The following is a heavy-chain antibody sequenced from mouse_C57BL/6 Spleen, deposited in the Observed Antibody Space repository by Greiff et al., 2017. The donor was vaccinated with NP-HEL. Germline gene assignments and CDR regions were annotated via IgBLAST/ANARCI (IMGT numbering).Heavy chain of an antibody. CDR1: GYTFTSYW. V-gene: IGHV1-52*01. CDR2: IDPSDSET. Sequence: QVQLQQPGAELVRPGSSVKLSCKASGYTFTSYWMHWVKQRPIQGLEWIGNIDPSDSETHYNQKFKDKDTLTVDKSSSTAYMQLSSLTSEDSAVYYCARYHYGNPYWYFDVWGTGTTVTVSS. CDR3: ARYHYGNPYWYFDV. J-gene: IGHJ1*03. D-gene: IGHD2-1*01.